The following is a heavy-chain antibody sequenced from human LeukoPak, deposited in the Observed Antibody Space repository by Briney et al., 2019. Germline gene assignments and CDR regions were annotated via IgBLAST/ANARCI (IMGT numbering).Heavy chain of an antibody. J-gene: IGHJ5*02. CDR3: ARGRGFTFGGVIVLNRFDP. D-gene: IGHD3-16*02. V-gene: IGHV4-34*01. Sequence: PSETLSLTCAVYGGSFSGYYWSWIRQPPGKGLEWIGEINHSGSTNYNPSLKSRVSISIDTSKNQFSLKLSSVTAADTAVYYCARGRGFTFGGVIVLNRFDPWGQGTLVTVSS. CDR1: GGSFSGYY. CDR2: INHSGST.